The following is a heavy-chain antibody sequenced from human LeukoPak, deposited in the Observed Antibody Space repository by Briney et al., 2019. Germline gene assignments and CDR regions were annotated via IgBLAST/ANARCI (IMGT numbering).Heavy chain of an antibody. CDR1: GFTFDDVA. CDR2: ISGDGVAT. J-gene: IGHJ6*02. Sequence: GGFLRLSCVGSGFTFDDVAMHWVRQAPGRGLEWVSLISGDGVATYYGASLKGRFTISRDNSKNSLYLQMNSLRVEDTALYYCAKGNGDFSHFYNGMDVWGRGTTVTVSS. D-gene: IGHD4-17*01. V-gene: IGHV3-43*02. CDR3: AKGNGDFSHFYNGMDV.